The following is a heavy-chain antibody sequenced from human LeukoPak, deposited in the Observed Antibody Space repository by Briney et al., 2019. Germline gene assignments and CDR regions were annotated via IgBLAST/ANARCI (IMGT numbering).Heavy chain of an antibody. Sequence: ASVKVSCEASGYTFTSYGVSWVRQAPGQGLEWVGWISPYNGNTNYAQKVQGRVTMTTDTSTSTAYMELKSLRSDDTAVYYCARTYYASGSYYTFWGQGTLVTVSS. CDR3: ARTYYASGSYYTF. V-gene: IGHV1-18*01. CDR2: ISPYNGNT. J-gene: IGHJ4*02. CDR1: GYTFTSYG. D-gene: IGHD3-10*01.